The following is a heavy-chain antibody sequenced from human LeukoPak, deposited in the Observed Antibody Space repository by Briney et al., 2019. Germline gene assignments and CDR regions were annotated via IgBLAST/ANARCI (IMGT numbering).Heavy chain of an antibody. CDR1: GFTFSSYS. D-gene: IGHD5-24*01. CDR3: AKAIRDGYNGCFDY. V-gene: IGHV3-21*01. CDR2: ISTSSNYI. Sequence: PGGSLRLSCAASGFTFSSYSMNWVRQAPGKGLEWVSSISTSSNYIYYAGSVKGRFTISRDNAKNTLYLQMNSLRAEDTAVYYCAKAIRDGYNGCFDYWGQGTLVTVSS. J-gene: IGHJ4*02.